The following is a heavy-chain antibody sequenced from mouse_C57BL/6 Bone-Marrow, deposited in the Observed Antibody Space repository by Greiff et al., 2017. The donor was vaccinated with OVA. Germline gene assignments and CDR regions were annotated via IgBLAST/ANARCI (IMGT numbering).Heavy chain of an antibody. CDR3: ARAYYYGSSPDY. Sequence: DVHLVESGGGLVKPGGSLKLSCAASGFTFSDYGMHWVRQAPEKGLEWVAYISSGSSTIYYADTVKGRFTISRDNAKNTLFLQMTSLRSEDTAMYYCARAYYYGSSPDYWGQGTTLTVSS. J-gene: IGHJ2*01. D-gene: IGHD1-1*01. CDR2: ISSGSSTI. CDR1: GFTFSDYG. V-gene: IGHV5-17*01.